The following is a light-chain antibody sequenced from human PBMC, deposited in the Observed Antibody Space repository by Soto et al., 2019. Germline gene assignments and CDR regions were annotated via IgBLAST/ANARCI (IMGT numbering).Light chain of an antibody. J-gene: IGKJ4*01. CDR2: DSS. V-gene: IGKV3-11*01. CDR3: QQRSIWPPD. CDR1: QSVGTY. Sequence: EIVMTQSPATLSLSPGERATLSCRASQSVGTYLAWYQQKPGQAPRLLIYDSSKRATDIPARFSGSGSGTDFTLTISSLEPEEFAVYYCQQRSIWPPDFGGGTKVEIK.